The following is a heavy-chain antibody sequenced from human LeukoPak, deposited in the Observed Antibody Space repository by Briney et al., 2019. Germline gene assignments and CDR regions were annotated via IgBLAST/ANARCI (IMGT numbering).Heavy chain of an antibody. D-gene: IGHD1-1*01. CDR1: GGTFSSYA. V-gene: IGHV1-69*01. J-gene: IGHJ5*02. CDR2: IIPIFGTA. Sequence: EASVKVSCKASGGTFSSYAISWVRQAPGQGLEWMGGIIPIFGTANYAQKFQGRVTITADESTSTAYMELSSLRSEDTAVYYCAREELASFDPWGQGTLVTVSS. CDR3: AREELASFDP.